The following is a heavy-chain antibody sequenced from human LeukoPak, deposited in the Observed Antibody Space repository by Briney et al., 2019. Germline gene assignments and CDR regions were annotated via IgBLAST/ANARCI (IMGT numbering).Heavy chain of an antibody. CDR2: ISSSGSTI. CDR3: AKGTTVTTSGAFDI. J-gene: IGHJ3*02. D-gene: IGHD4-17*01. V-gene: IGHV3-11*01. CDR1: GFTFSDYY. Sequence: GGSLRLSCAASGFTFSDYYMSWIRQAPGKGLEWVSYISSSGSTIYYADSVKGRFTISRDNSKNTLYLQMNSLRAEDTAVYYCAKGTTVTTSGAFDIWGQGTMVTVSS.